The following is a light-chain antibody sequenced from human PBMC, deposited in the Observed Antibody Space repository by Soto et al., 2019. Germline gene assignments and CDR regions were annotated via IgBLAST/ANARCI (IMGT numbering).Light chain of an antibody. CDR2: DAS. CDR3: QQYNTYPLT. J-gene: IGKJ1*01. Sequence: DIQMAQSPSTLSAAVGDRVTITCRASQNIDSWLAWYQHKPGKAAKVLIYDASNLEPGVPSRFSGSGSGTEFSLTISSLLPDDFATYFCQQYNTYPLTFGQGTKVEI. CDR1: QNIDSW. V-gene: IGKV1-5*01.